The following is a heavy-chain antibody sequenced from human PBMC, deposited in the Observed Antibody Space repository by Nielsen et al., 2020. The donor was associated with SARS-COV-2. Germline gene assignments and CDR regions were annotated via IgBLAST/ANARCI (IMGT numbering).Heavy chain of an antibody. D-gene: IGHD6-6*01. CDR1: GFTFSSYA. V-gene: IGHV3-30-3*01. J-gene: IGHJ6*02. CDR2: ISYDGSNK. CDR3: ARIETSDYYYYGMDV. Sequence: GESLKISCAASGFTFSSYAMHWVRQAPGKGLEWVAVISYDGSNKYYADSVKGRFTISRDNSKNTLYLQMNSLRAEDTAVYYCARIETSDYYYYGMDVWGQGTTVTVS.